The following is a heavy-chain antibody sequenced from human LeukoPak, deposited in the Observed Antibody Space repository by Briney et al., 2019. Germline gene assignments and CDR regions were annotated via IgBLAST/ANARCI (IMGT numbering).Heavy chain of an antibody. CDR3: AKITEYSSGWFDY. V-gene: IGHV3-9*01. CDR1: GFTFDDYA. J-gene: IGHJ4*02. Sequence: PGGSLRLSCAASGFTFDDYAMHWVRQAPRKGLEWVSGISWNSGSIGYADSVKGRFTISRDNAKNSLYLQMSSLRAEDTALYYCAKITEYSSGWFDYWGQGTLVTASS. D-gene: IGHD6-19*01. CDR2: ISWNSGSI.